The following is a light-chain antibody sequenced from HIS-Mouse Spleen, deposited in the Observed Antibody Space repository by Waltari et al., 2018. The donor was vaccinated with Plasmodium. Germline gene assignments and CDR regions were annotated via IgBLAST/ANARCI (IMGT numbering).Light chain of an antibody. Sequence: DIQMTQSPSSLSASVGDRVTITCRASQSISSYLNWYQQKPGKAPKLLIYAASSLQSGVPSRFSGSGSGTDFTLTISSLQPEDFATYYCQQSHTVGQGTKLEIK. CDR1: QSISSY. CDR2: AAS. J-gene: IGKJ2*01. CDR3: QQSHT. V-gene: IGKV1-39*01.